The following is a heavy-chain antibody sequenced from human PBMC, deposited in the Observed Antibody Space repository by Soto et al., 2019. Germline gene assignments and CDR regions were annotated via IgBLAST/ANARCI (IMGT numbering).Heavy chain of an antibody. CDR1: GFSLSTSGVG. V-gene: IGHV2-5*02. J-gene: IGHJ3*02. Sequence: QITLKESGPTLVKPTQTLTLTCTFSGFSLSTSGVGVGWIRQPPGKALEWLALIYWDDDKRYSPSLKSRLTITKDXXKXQXXLTMTNMDPVDTATYYCAHRPKLWDDWLPLNAFDIWGQGTMVTVSS. D-gene: IGHD3-9*01. CDR3: AHRPKLWDDWLPLNAFDI. CDR2: IYWDDDK.